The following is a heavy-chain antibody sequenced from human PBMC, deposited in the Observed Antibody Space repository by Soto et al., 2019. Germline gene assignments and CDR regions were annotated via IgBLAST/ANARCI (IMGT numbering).Heavy chain of an antibody. CDR1: GGSISSYY. CDR2: IYYSGST. CDR3: ARHTPAISISDH. Sequence: SETLSLTCTVAGGSISSYYWSWIRQPPGKGLEWIGYIYYSGSTYYNPSLKSRVTISVDTSKNQFSLKLSSVTAADTAVYYCARHTPAISISDHWGQGTLVTVSS. V-gene: IGHV4-59*04. J-gene: IGHJ4*02. D-gene: IGHD2-15*01.